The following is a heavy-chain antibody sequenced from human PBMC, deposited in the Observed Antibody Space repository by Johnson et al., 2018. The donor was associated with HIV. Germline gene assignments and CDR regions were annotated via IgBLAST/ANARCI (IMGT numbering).Heavy chain of an antibody. Sequence: MQLVESGGGVVRPGGSLRLSCAASGFTFDDYGMSWVRQAPGKGLEWVSGINWNGGSTGYADSVKGRFTISRDNSKNMLYLEVNSLRAEDTAVYYCAKESGYCSSSSCYGDAFDIWGQGTMVTVSS. CDR1: GFTFDDYG. CDR2: INWNGGST. D-gene: IGHD2-2*01. CDR3: AKESGYCSSSSCYGDAFDI. V-gene: IGHV3-20*04. J-gene: IGHJ3*02.